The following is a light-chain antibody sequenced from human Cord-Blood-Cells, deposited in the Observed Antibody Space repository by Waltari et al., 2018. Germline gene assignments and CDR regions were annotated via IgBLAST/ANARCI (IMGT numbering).Light chain of an antibody. J-gene: IGKJ4*01. CDR2: DAS. CDR1: QSVSSY. CDR3: QQRSNWPRT. V-gene: IGKV3-11*01. Sequence: DIVLTQSPATLSLSPGERATLPCRASQSVSSYLAWYQQKPGQAPRLLIYDASNRATGIPARFSGSGSGTDFTLTISSLGPEDFAVYYCQQRSNWPRTFGGGTKVEIK.